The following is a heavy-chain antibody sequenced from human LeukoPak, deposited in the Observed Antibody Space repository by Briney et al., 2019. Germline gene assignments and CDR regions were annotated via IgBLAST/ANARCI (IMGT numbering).Heavy chain of an antibody. CDR1: GFTFTNYA. J-gene: IGHJ4*02. CDR2: ISGSGGSS. V-gene: IGHV3-23*01. CDR3: AKPLRDAGSFNYPYFDF. D-gene: IGHD5-24*01. Sequence: PGGSLRLSCAASGFTFTNYAMNWVRQAPGKGLEWVSDISGSGGSSSYADSVRGRFTISRDNSNNMLYLQMNSLRAEDTAVYYCAKPLRDAGSFNYPYFDFWGQGTLVTVSS.